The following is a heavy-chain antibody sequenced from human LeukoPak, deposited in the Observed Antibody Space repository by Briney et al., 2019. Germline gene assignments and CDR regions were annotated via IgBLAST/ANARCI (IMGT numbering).Heavy chain of an antibody. J-gene: IGHJ4*02. CDR1: GFTFSSYE. V-gene: IGHV3-21*01. D-gene: IGHD5-24*01. Sequence: GGSLRLSCAASGFTFSSYEMNWVRQAPGKGLEWVSSISSSSSYIYYADSVKGRFTISRDNAKNSLYLQMNSLRAEDTAVYYCARGSGDGYGYWGQGTLVTVSS. CDR3: ARGSGDGYGY. CDR2: ISSSSSYI.